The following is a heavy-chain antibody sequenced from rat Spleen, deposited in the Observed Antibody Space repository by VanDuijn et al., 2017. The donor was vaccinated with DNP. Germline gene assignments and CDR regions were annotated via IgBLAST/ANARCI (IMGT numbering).Heavy chain of an antibody. V-gene: IGHV5-58*01. CDR3: ARDQGF. CDR1: GFTFSSYW. CDR2: ITSGGGST. Sequence: EVQLVETGGGLVQPGRSLKLSCVASGFTFSSYWMFWIRQAPGKGLEWVTSITSGGGSTFYPDSLKGRFTLSRDNAKTTIYLQMNSLRSEDTATNFCARDQGFWGPGTMVTVSS. J-gene: IGHJ1*01.